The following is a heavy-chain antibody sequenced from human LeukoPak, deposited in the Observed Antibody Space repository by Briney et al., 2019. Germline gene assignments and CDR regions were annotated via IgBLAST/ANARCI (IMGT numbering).Heavy chain of an antibody. CDR1: GYRFTTQW. V-gene: IGHV5-51*01. J-gene: IGHJ4*02. CDR3: ARLSGAVFDY. D-gene: IGHD3-3*01. CDR2: IYPSDSDT. Sequence: GESLKVSCKGSGYRFTTQWIGWVRQMPGKGLEWMGIIYPSDSDTRYSPSFQGQVTISADKSINTAFLQWSSLKASDTAMYYCARLSGAVFDYWGQGTLVSVSS.